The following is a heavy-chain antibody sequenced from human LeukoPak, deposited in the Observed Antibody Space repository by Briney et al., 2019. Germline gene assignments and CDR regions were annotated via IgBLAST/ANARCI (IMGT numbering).Heavy chain of an antibody. CDR3: ARGQLGSSSLQWFDP. CDR1: GGSFSGYY. D-gene: IGHD6-6*01. CDR2: INHSGST. J-gene: IGHJ5*02. V-gene: IGHV4-34*01. Sequence: SETLSLTCAVYGGSFSGYYWSWIRQPPGKGLEWIGEINHSGSTNYNPSLKSRVTISVDTSKNQFSLKLSSVTAADTAVYYCARGQLGSSSLQWFDPWGQGTLVTVSS.